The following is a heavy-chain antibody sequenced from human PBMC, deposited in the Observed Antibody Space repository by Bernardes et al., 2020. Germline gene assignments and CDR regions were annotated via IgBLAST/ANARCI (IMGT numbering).Heavy chain of an antibody. V-gene: IGHV3-21*04. J-gene: IGHJ2*01. D-gene: IGHD7-27*01. CDR1: GFTFSSYS. CDR2: ISGAGMYI. Sequence: GGSLRLSCAASGFTFSSYSMNWVRQAPGKGLEWVSSISGAGMYIYYGDSVRGRFTTSRDNAKNSLYLQMNSLRAEDTAVYYCARGDLWGYFDLWGRGTLVTVSS. CDR3: ARGDLWGYFDL.